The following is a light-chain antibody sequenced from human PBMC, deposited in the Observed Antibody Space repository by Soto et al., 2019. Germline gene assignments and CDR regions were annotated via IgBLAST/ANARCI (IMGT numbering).Light chain of an antibody. CDR3: QQSHSFPLT. J-gene: IGKJ4*01. Sequence: DLQMTQSPSFVSASIGDRVTITCRASPNIRFWLAWYQQKPGKAPKSLIRGASSLQPGVPSRFSGSGSGTDFTLTITGLQPEDFATCYCQQSHSFPLTFGGGTKVDI. CDR1: PNIRFW. CDR2: GAS. V-gene: IGKV1D-12*01.